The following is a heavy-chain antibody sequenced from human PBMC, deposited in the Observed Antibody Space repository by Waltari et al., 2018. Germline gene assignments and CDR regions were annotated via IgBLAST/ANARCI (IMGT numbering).Heavy chain of an antibody. V-gene: IGHV3-23*01. D-gene: IGHD6-19*01. J-gene: IGHJ4*02. CDR2: IGESDASA. CDR1: GLMFSDYA. Sequence: EVQLLESGGALVQPGASLRLSCRASGLMFSDYAMSWVRQAPGKGMEWVSAIGESDASAYYAENLKGRFIISRDNSKNTLSLQMSSLTAEDTALYYCASGQWPDPFDYWGQGTQVTVST. CDR3: ASGQWPDPFDY.